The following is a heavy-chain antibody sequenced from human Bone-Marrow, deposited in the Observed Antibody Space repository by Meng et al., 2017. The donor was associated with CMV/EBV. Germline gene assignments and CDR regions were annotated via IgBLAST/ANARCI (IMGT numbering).Heavy chain of an antibody. D-gene: IGHD1-26*01. CDR2: ISSSSGYL. J-gene: IGHJ4*02. Sequence: GGSLRLSCAASGFTFSSYSMNWVRQAPGKGLEWVSSISSSSGYLYYADSVKGRFTISRDNSKNTLYLQMNSLRAEDTAVYYCARQGWELRPYYFDYWGQGTLVTVSS. CDR3: ARQGWELRPYYFDY. CDR1: GFTFSSYS. V-gene: IGHV3-21*04.